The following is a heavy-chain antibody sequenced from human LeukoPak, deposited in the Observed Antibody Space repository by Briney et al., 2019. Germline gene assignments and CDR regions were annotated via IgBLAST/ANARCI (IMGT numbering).Heavy chain of an antibody. J-gene: IGHJ4*02. V-gene: IGHV4-4*07. Sequence: SETLSLTCSVSGGSTNSYYWSWIRQSGGKGLEWIGRIYSSGSTVYNPSLNSRLTTSIDTSKNRFSLTLKSVTATDTAVYYCARVKASSTSWTFDQWGQGALVTVSS. CDR3: ARVKASSTSWTFDQ. CDR2: IYSSGST. D-gene: IGHD2-2*01. CDR1: GGSTNSYY.